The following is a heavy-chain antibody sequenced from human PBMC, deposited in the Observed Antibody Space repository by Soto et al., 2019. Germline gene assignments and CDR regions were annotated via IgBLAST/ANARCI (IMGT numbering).Heavy chain of an antibody. CDR3: AAKMWCGDLKKYYYGMDV. CDR1: GYSFTNYA. V-gene: IGHV1-3*01. J-gene: IGHJ6*02. D-gene: IGHD3-10*01. CDR2: INAANGNT. Sequence: QVQVVQSGAEVKKPGASVKVSCKASGYSFTNYAMHWVRQATGQGLEWMGWINAANGNTKFSQKFQGRVTITRDTSASTAHKELSGLRSEDAAVYDCAAKMWCGDLKKYYYGMDVWGQGTTVTVSS.